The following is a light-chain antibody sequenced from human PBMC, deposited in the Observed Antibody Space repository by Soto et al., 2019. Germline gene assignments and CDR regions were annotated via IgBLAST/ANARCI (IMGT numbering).Light chain of an antibody. Sequence: EIVLTQYPGTLSLSPGERATLSCRASQSVSSSYLAWYQQKPGQAPRLLIYGASSRATGIPDRFSGSGSGTDFTLTISRLEPEDFAVYYCQQYGSSPVTFGQGTKLEIK. CDR2: GAS. CDR1: QSVSSSY. V-gene: IGKV3-20*01. CDR3: QQYGSSPVT. J-gene: IGKJ2*01.